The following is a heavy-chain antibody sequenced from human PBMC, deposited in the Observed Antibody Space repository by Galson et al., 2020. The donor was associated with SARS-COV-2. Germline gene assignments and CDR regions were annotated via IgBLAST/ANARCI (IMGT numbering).Heavy chain of an antibody. CDR3: ATAVRRAKGKLGGDLGELSLCDY. D-gene: IGHD3-16*02. CDR2: FDPEDGET. V-gene: IGHV1-24*01. Sequence: ASVKVSCKVSGYTLTELSMHWVRQAPGKGLEWMGGFDPEDGETIYAQKFQGRVTMTEDTSTDTAYMELSSLRSEDTAVYYCATAVRRAKGKLGGDLGELSLCDYWGQGTLVTVSS. CDR1: GYTLTELS. J-gene: IGHJ4*02.